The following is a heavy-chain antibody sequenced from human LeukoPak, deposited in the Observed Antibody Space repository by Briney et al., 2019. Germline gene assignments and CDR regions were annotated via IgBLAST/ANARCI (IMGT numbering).Heavy chain of an antibody. J-gene: IGHJ4*02. Sequence: ASVKVSCKASGYTFTSYYMYWVRQAPGQGLEWMGIINPSGGSTSYAQKFQGRVTMTRDTSTSTVYMELSSLRSEDTAVYYCARDRGRWLPDDYWGQGTLVTVSS. CDR3: ARDRGRWLPDDY. CDR2: INPSGGST. CDR1: GYTFTSYY. D-gene: IGHD5-24*01. V-gene: IGHV1-46*01.